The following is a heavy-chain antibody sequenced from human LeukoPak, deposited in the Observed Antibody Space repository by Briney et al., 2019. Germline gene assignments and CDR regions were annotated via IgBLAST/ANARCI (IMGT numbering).Heavy chain of an antibody. D-gene: IGHD1-7*01. CDR1: GFTFSSYS. Sequence: GGSLRLSCAASGFTFSSYSMNWVRQAPGKGLEWVSSISSSSSYIYYADSVKGRFTISRDNAKNSLYLQMNSLRAEDTAVYFCARDSPVELRLSDYWGQGALVIVSS. CDR3: ARDSPVELRLSDY. V-gene: IGHV3-21*04. CDR2: ISSSSSYI. J-gene: IGHJ4*02.